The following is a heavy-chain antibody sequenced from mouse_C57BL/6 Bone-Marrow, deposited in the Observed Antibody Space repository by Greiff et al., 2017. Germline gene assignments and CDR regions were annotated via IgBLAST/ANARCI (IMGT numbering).Heavy chain of an antibody. CDR1: GFTIKNTY. Sequence: VQLQQSVAELVRPGASVKLSCTASGFTIKNTYMHWVKQRPEQGLEWIGRIDPTNGNTKYAPKFQGKATITADTSSNTAYLQLSSLTSEDTAIYYGASDDYAPLDYWGQGTTLTVSS. D-gene: IGHD2-4*01. V-gene: IGHV14-3*01. J-gene: IGHJ2*01. CDR3: ASDDYAPLDY. CDR2: IDPTNGNT.